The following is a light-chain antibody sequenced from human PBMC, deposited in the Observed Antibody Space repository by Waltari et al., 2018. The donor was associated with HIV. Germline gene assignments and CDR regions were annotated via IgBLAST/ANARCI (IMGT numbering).Light chain of an antibody. CDR3: LVHMGDGAWV. J-gene: IGLJ3*02. Sequence: QTVVTQEPSFSVSPGGTVTLTCGLNSGSVSTTSFPSWYQQTPGQARLSLIYGTNSRSSAVHDRCSGSVRGNKAALSISGAQADDEADYCCLVHMGDGAWVFDGGTELTVL. V-gene: IGLV8-61*01. CDR1: SGSVSTTSF. CDR2: GTN.